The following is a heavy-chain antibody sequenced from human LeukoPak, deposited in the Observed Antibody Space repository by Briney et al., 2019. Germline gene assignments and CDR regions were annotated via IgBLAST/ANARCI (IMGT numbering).Heavy chain of an antibody. Sequence: ASVKVSCKASGYTFTGYYMHWVRQAPGQGLEWMGWINPNSGGTNYAQKFQGRVTMTRDTSISTACMELSRLRSDDTAVYYCAREGGVGATGAFDIWGQGTMVTVSS. V-gene: IGHV1-2*02. CDR1: GYTFTGYY. J-gene: IGHJ3*02. CDR3: AREGGVGATGAFDI. CDR2: INPNSGGT. D-gene: IGHD1-26*01.